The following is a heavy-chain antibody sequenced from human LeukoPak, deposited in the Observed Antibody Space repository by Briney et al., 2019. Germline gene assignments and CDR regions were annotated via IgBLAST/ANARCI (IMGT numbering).Heavy chain of an antibody. Sequence: PGGSLRLSCAASGFTFSSYWMSWVRQAPGKGLQWVANIREDGSERYYVDSVKGRFTISRDNAKNSLYLQMNSLIAEDTAVHYCSLSAAYYYYGLDVWGKGTTVTVSS. CDR2: IREDGSER. D-gene: IGHD3-16*02. V-gene: IGHV3-7*01. J-gene: IGHJ6*04. CDR1: GFTFSSYW. CDR3: SLSAAYYYYGLDV.